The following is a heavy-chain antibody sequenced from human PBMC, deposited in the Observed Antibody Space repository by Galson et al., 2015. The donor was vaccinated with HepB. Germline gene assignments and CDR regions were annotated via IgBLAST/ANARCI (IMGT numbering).Heavy chain of an antibody. CDR2: MNPNSGNT. D-gene: IGHD3-9*01. CDR3: AREGRDHDKPYDY. CDR1: GYTFTSYD. J-gene: IGHJ4*02. V-gene: IGHV1-8*01. Sequence: SVKVSCNASGYTFTSYDINWVRQATGQGLEWMGWMNPNSGNTGYAQKFQGRVTMTRNTSISTAYMELSSLRSEDTAVYYCAREGRDHDKPYDYWGQGTLVTVSS.